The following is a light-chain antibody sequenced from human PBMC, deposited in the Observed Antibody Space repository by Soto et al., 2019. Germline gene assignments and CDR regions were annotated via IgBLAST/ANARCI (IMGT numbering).Light chain of an antibody. CDR3: QQYGSSPQT. Sequence: IVLTQSPGTLSLSPWERATLSCRTSQTLSSSFLAWYQQTPGQAPRLLIYGASSRATGIPDRFSGSGSGTDFTLTISRLEPEDFAVYYCQQYGSSPQTFGQGTKVDIK. V-gene: IGKV3-20*01. J-gene: IGKJ1*01. CDR2: GAS. CDR1: QTLSSSF.